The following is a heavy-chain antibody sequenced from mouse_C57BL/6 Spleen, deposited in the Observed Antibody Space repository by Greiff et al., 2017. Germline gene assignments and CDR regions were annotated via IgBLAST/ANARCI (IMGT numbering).Heavy chain of an antibody. CDR3: AREEIYYGNYGAWFAY. V-gene: IGHV1-72*01. D-gene: IGHD2-1*01. J-gene: IGHJ3*01. Sequence: VQGVESGAELVKPGASVKLSCKASGYTFTSYWMHWVKQRPGRGLEWIGRIDPNSGGTKYNEKFKSKATLTVDKPSSTAYMQLSSLTSEDSAVYYCAREEIYYGNYGAWFAYWGQGTLVTVSA. CDR1: GYTFTSYW. CDR2: IDPNSGGT.